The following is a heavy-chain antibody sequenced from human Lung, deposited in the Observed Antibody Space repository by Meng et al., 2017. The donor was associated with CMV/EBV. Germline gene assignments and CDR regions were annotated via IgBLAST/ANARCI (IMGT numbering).Heavy chain of an antibody. CDR1: GFSLSNARMG. D-gene: IGHD2-2*02. CDR3: ARIAEGYCSSTSCYTRDYFDY. J-gene: IGHJ4*02. V-gene: IGHV2-26*01. CDR2: IFSNDEK. Sequence: SGPTLVKPTETLTLTCTVSGFSLSNARMGVSWIRQPPGKALEWLAHIFSNDEKSYSTSLKSRLTISKDTSKSQVVLTMTNMDPVDTATYYCARIAEGYCSSTSCYTRDYFDYWGQGTXVTVYS.